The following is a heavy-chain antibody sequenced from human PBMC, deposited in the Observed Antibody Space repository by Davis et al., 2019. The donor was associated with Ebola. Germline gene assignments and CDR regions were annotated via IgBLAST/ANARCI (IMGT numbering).Heavy chain of an antibody. CDR1: GYTFTSYG. CDR2: ISAYNGNT. J-gene: IGHJ4*02. CDR3: ARDLYSSSWYGGFDY. Sequence: ASVKVSCKASGYTFTSYGISWVRQAPGQGLEWMGWISAYNGNTNYAQKLQGRVTMTRDTSTSTVYMELSSLRSEDTAVYYCARDLYSSSWYGGFDYWGQGTLVTVSS. V-gene: IGHV1-18*04. D-gene: IGHD6-13*01.